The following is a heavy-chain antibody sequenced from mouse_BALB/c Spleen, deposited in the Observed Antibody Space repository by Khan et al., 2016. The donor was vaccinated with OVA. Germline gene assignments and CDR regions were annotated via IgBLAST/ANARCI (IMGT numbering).Heavy chain of an antibody. V-gene: IGHV1S135*01. J-gene: IGHJ2*01. CDR3: ALIYHYGSGFDY. Sequence: VQLQQSGPDLVKPGTSVKVSCKASGYSFTDYNMFWVKQSLGKSLEWIGYIDPYNGGTNYNRKFMGKATLTVDTSSSTAFMHLNSLTSEDSAVYYWALIYHYGSGFDYWGQGTTLTVSS. D-gene: IGHD1-1*01. CDR1: GYSFTDYN. CDR2: IDPYNGGT.